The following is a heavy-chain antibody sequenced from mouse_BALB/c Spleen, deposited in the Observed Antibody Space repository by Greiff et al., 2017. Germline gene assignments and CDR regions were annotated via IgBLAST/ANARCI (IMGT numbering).Heavy chain of an antibody. CDR3: ARHYGGQLRCYAMDY. CDR1: GFTFSSFG. J-gene: IGHJ4*01. CDR2: ISSGSSTI. V-gene: IGHV5-17*02. D-gene: IGHD1-1*01. Sequence: EVNLVESGGGLVQPGGSRKLSCAASGFTFSSFGMHWVRQAPEKGLEWVAYISSGSSTIYYADTVKGRFTISRDNPKNTLFLQMTSLRSEDTAMYYCARHYGGQLRCYAMDYWGQGTSVTVSS.